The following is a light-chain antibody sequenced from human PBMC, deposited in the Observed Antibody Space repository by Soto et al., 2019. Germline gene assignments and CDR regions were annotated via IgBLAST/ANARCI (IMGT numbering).Light chain of an antibody. Sequence: QSALTQPASVSGSPGQSINISCTGTSSDVGGYNYVSWYQHHPGKAPKLIIYEVSNRPSGVSNPFSGSKSGNTASLTISGLQPEDEADYYCSSYTTSNTRQIVFGTGTKLTVL. CDR2: EVS. CDR3: SSYTTSNTRQIV. J-gene: IGLJ1*01. CDR1: SSDVGGYNY. V-gene: IGLV2-14*01.